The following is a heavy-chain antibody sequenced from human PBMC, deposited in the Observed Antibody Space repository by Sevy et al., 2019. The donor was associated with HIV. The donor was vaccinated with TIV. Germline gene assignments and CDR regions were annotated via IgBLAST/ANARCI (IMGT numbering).Heavy chain of an antibody. CDR2: INHSGST. V-gene: IGHV4-34*01. J-gene: IGHJ4*02. D-gene: IGHD3-16*01. Sequence: SETLSLTCAVYGGSFSGYYWSWIRQPPGKGLEWIGEINHSGSTNYNPSLKSRVTISVDTSKNQFSLKLSSVTAADTAVYYCARRGPSMITWEYYFDYWGQRTLVTVSS. CDR3: ARRGPSMITWEYYFDY. CDR1: GGSFSGYY.